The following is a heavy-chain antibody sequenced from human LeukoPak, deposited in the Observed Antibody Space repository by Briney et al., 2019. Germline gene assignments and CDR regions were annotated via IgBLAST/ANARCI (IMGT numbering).Heavy chain of an antibody. CDR1: GYTFTSYD. J-gene: IGHJ3*02. CDR3: ARGLGYCSSTSCSLVDDAFDI. V-gene: IGHV1-8*01. Sequence: GASVKVSCKASGYTFTSYDINWVRQATGQGLEWMGWMNPNSGNTGYAQKFQGRVTMTRNTSISTAYMELSSLRSEDTAVYYCARGLGYCSSTSCSLVDDAFDIWGQGTMVTVSS. D-gene: IGHD2-2*01. CDR2: MNPNSGNT.